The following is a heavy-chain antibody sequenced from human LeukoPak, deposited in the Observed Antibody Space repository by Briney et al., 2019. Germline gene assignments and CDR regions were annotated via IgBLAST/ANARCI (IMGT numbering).Heavy chain of an antibody. CDR1: GFTFSDYY. CDR3: ARVGRYSSSGFAP. D-gene: IGHD6-13*01. J-gene: IGHJ5*02. V-gene: IGHV3-11*06. CDR2: ISSSSSYT. Sequence: PGGSLRLSCAASGFTFSDYYMSWIRQAPGKGLEWVSYISSSSSYTNYADSVKGRFTISRDNAKNSLYLQMNSLRAEDTAVYYCARVGRYSSSGFAPWGQGTLVTVSS.